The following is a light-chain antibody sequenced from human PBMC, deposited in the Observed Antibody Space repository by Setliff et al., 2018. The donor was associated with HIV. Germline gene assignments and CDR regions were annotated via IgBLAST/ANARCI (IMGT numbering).Light chain of an antibody. V-gene: IGLV2-23*02. Sequence: QSALTQPASVSGSPGQSITISCTGTSSDVGSYNLVSWYQQHPGKAPKLIIYEVSKRPSGVSNRFSGPNSGNTASLTISGLQTEDEADYYCCSYAGSSTFVFGGGTKVTVL. CDR3: CSYAGSSTFV. CDR2: EVS. CDR1: SSDVGSYNL. J-gene: IGLJ2*01.